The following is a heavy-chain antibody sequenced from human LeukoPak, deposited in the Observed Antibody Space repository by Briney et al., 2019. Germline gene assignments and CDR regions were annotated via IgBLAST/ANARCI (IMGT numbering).Heavy chain of an antibody. V-gene: IGHV3-20*04. J-gene: IGHJ6*03. CDR1: GFTFDDYG. CDR2: INWNGGNT. Sequence: PGGSLRLSCAASGFTFDDYGMSWVRQAPGKGLEWVAGINWNGGNTGYADSVKGRFTISRDNAKNSLYLQMNSLRAEDTALYYCAREALTTVTDLHYYYYYYMDVWGKGTTVTVSS. D-gene: IGHD4-11*01. CDR3: AREALTTVTDLHYYYYYYMDV.